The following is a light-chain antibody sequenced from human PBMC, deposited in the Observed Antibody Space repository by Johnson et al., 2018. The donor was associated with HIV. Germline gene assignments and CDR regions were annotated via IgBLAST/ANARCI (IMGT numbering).Light chain of an antibody. CDR1: SSNIGNNY. CDR3: GTWDSSLSAYV. Sequence: QSVLTQPPSVSAAPGQKVTISCSGSSSNIGNNYVSWYQQLPGTAPKLLIYENNKRPSVIPDRFSGSKSGTSATLGITGLQTGDEADYYCGTWDSSLSAYVFGTGTNVTVL. V-gene: IGLV1-51*02. J-gene: IGLJ1*01. CDR2: ENN.